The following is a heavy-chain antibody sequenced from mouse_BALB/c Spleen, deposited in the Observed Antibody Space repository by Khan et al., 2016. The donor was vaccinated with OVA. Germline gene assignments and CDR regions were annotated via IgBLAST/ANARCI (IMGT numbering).Heavy chain of an antibody. CDR1: GYTFTTYW. Sequence: QVQLQQSGAELARPGASVKLSCKASGYTFTTYWMQWIKQRPGQGLEWIGTIYPGDGDTRYTQKFKGKATLTADKSSSTAYMQLNTLASEDSAVYYCASYRYDYFDYWGQGTTLTGSA. D-gene: IGHD2-14*01. CDR2: IYPGDGDT. CDR3: ASYRYDYFDY. J-gene: IGHJ2*01. V-gene: IGHV1-87*01.